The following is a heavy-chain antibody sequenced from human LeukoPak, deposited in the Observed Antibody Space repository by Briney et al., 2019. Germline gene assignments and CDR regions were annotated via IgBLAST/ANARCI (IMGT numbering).Heavy chain of an antibody. CDR1: GITVTSNY. CDR2: IFSGDST. Sequence: PGGSLRLSCAASGITVTSNYMSWVRQAPGKGLEWASIIFSGDSTYYTDSVKGRFTISRDNSKNTLYLQMNSLRAEDTAVYYCAIRGSSYFDYWGQGTLVTVSS. V-gene: IGHV3-66*01. D-gene: IGHD6-6*01. CDR3: AIRGSSYFDY. J-gene: IGHJ4*02.